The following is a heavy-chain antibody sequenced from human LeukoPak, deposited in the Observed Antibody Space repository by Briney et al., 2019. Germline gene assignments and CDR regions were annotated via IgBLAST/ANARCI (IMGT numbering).Heavy chain of an antibody. D-gene: IGHD5-24*01. V-gene: IGHV4-34*01. CDR3: ARGGDGYNSQYYFGY. CDR1: GGSFSGYY. Sequence: PSETLSLTCAVYGGSFSGYYWSWIRQPPGKGLEWMGEINHSGSTNYNPSLKSRVTISVDTSKNQFSLKLSSVTAADTTAYCCARGGDGYNSQYYFGYWGQGILVTV. CDR2: INHSGST. J-gene: IGHJ4*02.